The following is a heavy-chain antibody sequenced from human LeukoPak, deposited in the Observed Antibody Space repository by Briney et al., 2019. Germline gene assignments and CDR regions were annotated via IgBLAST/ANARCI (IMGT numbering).Heavy chain of an antibody. CDR2: FHYSGST. CDR1: GGSIASDGYY. J-gene: IGHJ4*02. V-gene: IGHV4-31*03. CDR3: ARDLRYFDS. Sequence: SETLSLTCSVSGGSIASDGYYWSWIRQYPGKGLEWIGYFHYSGSTYYNPSLKSRVTISGDTSKNQFSLKLSSVTAADSAVYYCARDLRYFDSFGQGTLVTVSS. D-gene: IGHD3-9*01.